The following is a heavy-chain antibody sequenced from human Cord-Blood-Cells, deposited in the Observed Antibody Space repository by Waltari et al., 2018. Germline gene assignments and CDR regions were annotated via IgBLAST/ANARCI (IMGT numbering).Heavy chain of an antibody. Sequence: QLQLQESDPGLVKPSEPLSLTCTVSGAPISSSTYSWGGVRQPPGKGLEWIGSIYYSGSTYYNPSLKSRVTISVDTSKNQFSLKLSSVTAADTAVYYCARRDYYGSGSYDYWGQGTLVTVSS. V-gene: IGHV4-39*01. CDR1: GAPISSSTYS. D-gene: IGHD3-10*01. CDR2: IYYSGST. J-gene: IGHJ4*02. CDR3: ARRDYYGSGSYDY.